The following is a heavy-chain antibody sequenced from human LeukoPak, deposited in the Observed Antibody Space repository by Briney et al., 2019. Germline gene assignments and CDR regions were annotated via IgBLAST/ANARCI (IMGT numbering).Heavy chain of an antibody. J-gene: IGHJ4*02. CDR2: IYTSGST. V-gene: IGHV4-4*07. D-gene: IGHD6-19*01. CDR1: GGSISSYY. Sequence: SETLSLTCTVSGGSISSYYWSWIRQPAGKGLEWIGRIYTSGSTNYNPSLKSRVTMPVDTSKNQFSLKLSSVTAADTAVYYCARQPLSGWYVGCFDYWGQGTLVTVSS. CDR3: ARQPLSGWYVGCFDY.